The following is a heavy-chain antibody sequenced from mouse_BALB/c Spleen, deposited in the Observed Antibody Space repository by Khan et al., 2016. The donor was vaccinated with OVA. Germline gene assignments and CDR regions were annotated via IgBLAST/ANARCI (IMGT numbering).Heavy chain of an antibody. V-gene: IGHV3-2*02. J-gene: IGHJ2*01. Sequence: EVQLQESGPGLVKPSQSLSLSCTVTGYSITSDYVWNWIRQFPGNKLEWMGYISHSGSTSYNPYLKSRIPITRDTSKNQFFLQLNSVTTEDTATYYCARSIMANWGQGTTLTVSS. CDR2: ISHSGST. CDR3: ARSIMAN. CDR1: GYSITSDYV.